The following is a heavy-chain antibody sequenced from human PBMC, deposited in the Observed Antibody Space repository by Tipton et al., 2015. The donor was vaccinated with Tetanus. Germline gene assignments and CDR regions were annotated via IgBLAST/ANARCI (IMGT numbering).Heavy chain of an antibody. CDR1: GGSFGNFY. CDR2: IYYSGST. J-gene: IGHJ3*02. V-gene: IGHV4-59*01. D-gene: IGHD3-10*01. Sequence: TLSLTCTISGGSFGNFYWAWIRQPPGRGLEWIGYIYYSGSTNYDPSLKSRVTISLDTSKNQFSRRMSSVTAADAAMYYCARVWFGDLFGVGAFDIWGQGTMVTVSS. CDR3: ARVWFGDLFGVGAFDI.